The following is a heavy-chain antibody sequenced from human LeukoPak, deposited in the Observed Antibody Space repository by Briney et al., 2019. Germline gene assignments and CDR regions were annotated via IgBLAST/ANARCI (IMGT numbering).Heavy chain of an antibody. J-gene: IGHJ4*02. V-gene: IGHV3-7*01. Sequence: GGSLRLSCAASGFTFSNYWMSWVRQGPGKGLEWVANIKQDGSEKYYVDSVKGRFSISRDDTKNSLYLQLNSLRAEDTAVYYCAREGLRFLEWSSYYFDNWGLGTLVTVSS. CDR2: IKQDGSEK. CDR3: AREGLRFLEWSSYYFDN. D-gene: IGHD3-3*01. CDR1: GFTFSNYW.